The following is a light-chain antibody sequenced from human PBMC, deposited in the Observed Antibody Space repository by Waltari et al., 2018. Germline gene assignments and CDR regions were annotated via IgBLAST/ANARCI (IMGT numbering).Light chain of an antibody. J-gene: IGKJ2*01. CDR3: QQYNNWPRT. Sequence: ETVMTQSPATLSVSPGERVTLSCRASQSVAGNLAWYQQKPGQAPRLLIYGASTRATGIPARFSGSGSGTEFTLIINSLQSEDFAVYYCQQYNNWPRTFGQGTKLEI. V-gene: IGKV3-15*01. CDR2: GAS. CDR1: QSVAGN.